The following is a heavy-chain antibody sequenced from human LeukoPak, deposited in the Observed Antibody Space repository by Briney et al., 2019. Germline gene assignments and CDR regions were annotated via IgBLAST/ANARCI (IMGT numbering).Heavy chain of an antibody. D-gene: IGHD3-10*01. CDR2: IYYSGST. CDR3: ARIRQQLGMAMVRGVRYYFDY. Sequence: SETLSLTCTVSGGSISSYYWSWIRQPPGKGLEWIGYIYYSGSTNYNPSLKSRVTISVATSKNQFSLKLSSVTAADTAVYYCARIRQQLGMAMVRGVRYYFDYWGQGTLVTVSS. CDR1: GGSISSYY. V-gene: IGHV4-59*01. J-gene: IGHJ4*02.